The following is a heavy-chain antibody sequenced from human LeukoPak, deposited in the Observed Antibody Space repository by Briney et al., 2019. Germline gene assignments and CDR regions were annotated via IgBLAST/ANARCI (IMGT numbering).Heavy chain of an antibody. V-gene: IGHV3-74*01. D-gene: IGHD3-10*01. CDR3: VRVGGRSSIGGDC. J-gene: IGHJ4*02. Sequence: GGSLRLSCAASGFTFSTYWMHWVRQAPGTGLVWISRIKSDGSNSNYADCVKGRFTISRDNAKNTLYLQMNSLRAEDTAVYHCVRVGGRSSIGGDCWGQGTLVTVSS. CDR1: GFTFSTYW. CDR2: IKSDGSNS.